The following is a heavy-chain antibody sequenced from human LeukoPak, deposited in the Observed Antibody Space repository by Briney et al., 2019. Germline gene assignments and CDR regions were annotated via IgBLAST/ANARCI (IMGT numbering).Heavy chain of an antibody. CDR1: GGSISSYY. D-gene: IGHD6-19*01. CDR2: IYYSGST. Sequence: PSETLSLTCTVSGGSISSYYWSWIRQPPGKGLEWIGYIYYSGSTNYNPSLKSRVTLSVDTSKNQFSLKLSSVTAADTAVYYCARESPIAVAGTFDYWGQGTLVTVSS. J-gene: IGHJ4*02. V-gene: IGHV4-59*01. CDR3: ARESPIAVAGTFDY.